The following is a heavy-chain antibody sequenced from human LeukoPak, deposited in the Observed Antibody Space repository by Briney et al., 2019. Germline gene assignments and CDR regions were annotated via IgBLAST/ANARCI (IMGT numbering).Heavy chain of an antibody. CDR2: IYHSGST. Sequence: PSETLSLTCTVSGGSISSSSYYWGWIRQPPGKGLEWIGSIYHSGSTYYNPSLKSRVAISVDTSKNQFSLKLSSVTAADTAVYYCARESDGSESYSNYYYYYYMDVWGKGTTVTVSS. D-gene: IGHD3-10*01. J-gene: IGHJ6*03. CDR3: ARESDGSESYSNYYYYYYMDV. V-gene: IGHV4-39*07. CDR1: GGSISSSSYY.